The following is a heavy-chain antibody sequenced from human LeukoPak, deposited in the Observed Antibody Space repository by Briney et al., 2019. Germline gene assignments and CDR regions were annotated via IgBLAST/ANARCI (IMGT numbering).Heavy chain of an antibody. CDR2: IYTSGST. CDR3: ASMALGYCSGGSCYPGLYYFDY. CDR1: GGSISSYY. D-gene: IGHD2-15*01. V-gene: IGHV4-4*07. Sequence: SETLSLTCTVSGGSISSYYWSWIRQPAGKGLEWIGRIYTSGSTNYNPSLKSRVTMSVDTSKNQFSLKLSSVTAADTAAYYCASMALGYCSGGSCYPGLYYFDYWGQGTLVTVSS. J-gene: IGHJ4*02.